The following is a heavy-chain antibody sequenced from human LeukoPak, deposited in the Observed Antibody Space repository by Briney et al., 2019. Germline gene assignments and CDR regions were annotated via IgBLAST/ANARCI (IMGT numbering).Heavy chain of an antibody. Sequence: SETLSPTCAVYGGSFSGYYWNWIRQSPGKGLEWIGEIDHSGSTNYNPSLKSRVTISVDTSKNHFSLKLSSVTAADTAVYYCARSYYYDSSGSPDAFDIWGQGTMVTVSS. V-gene: IGHV4-34*01. J-gene: IGHJ3*02. D-gene: IGHD3-22*01. CDR3: ARSYYYDSSGSPDAFDI. CDR2: IDHSGST. CDR1: GGSFSGYY.